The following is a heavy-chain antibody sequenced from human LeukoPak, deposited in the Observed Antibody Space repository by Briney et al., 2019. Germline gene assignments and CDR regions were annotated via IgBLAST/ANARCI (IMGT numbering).Heavy chain of an antibody. J-gene: IGHJ4*02. D-gene: IGHD6-19*01. CDR2: ISGSGGST. CDR3: AKLGHIAVAGPYFDY. V-gene: IGHV3-23*01. Sequence: PGGSLRLSCAASGFTFISYAMSWVRQAPGKGLEWISAISGSGGSTYYADSVKGRFTISRDNSKNTLYLQMNSLRAEDTAVYYCAKLGHIAVAGPYFDYWGQGTLVTVSS. CDR1: GFTFISYA.